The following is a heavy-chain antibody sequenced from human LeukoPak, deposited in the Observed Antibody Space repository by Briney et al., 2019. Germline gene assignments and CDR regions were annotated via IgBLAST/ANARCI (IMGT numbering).Heavy chain of an antibody. CDR3: ARHRPLWFGELDGDYYYMDV. V-gene: IGHV3-20*04. D-gene: IGHD3-10*01. CDR2: ITWNGGST. CDR1: GFTFDDHG. Sequence: GGSLRLSCAASGFTFDDHGMSWVRQAPGKGLEWVSSITWNGGSTAYADSVKGRFTISRDNAKNSLYLQLNSLRAEDTALYYCARHRPLWFGELDGDYYYMDVWGKGTTVTVSS. J-gene: IGHJ6*03.